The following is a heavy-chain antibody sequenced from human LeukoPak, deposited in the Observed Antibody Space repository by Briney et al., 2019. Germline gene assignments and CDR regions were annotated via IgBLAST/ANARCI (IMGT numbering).Heavy chain of an antibody. Sequence: GGSLRLSCAASGFTFSSYGMSWVRQAPGKGLEWVSAISGSGGSTYYADSVKGRFTISRDNSKNTLYLQMNSLRAEDTAVYYCAKGRYFDWSPFDYWGQGTLVTVSS. CDR3: AKGRYFDWSPFDY. V-gene: IGHV3-23*01. J-gene: IGHJ4*02. D-gene: IGHD3-9*01. CDR1: GFTFSSYG. CDR2: ISGSGGST.